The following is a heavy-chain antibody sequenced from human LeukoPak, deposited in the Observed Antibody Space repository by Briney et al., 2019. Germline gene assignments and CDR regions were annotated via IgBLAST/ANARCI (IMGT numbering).Heavy chain of an antibody. CDR3: ARGPYYYDSSGYYHDY. V-gene: IGHV1-8*01. D-gene: IGHD3-22*01. CDR1: GYTFDNYD. CDR2: MNPNSGNT. J-gene: IGHJ4*02. Sequence: ASVKVSCKTSGYTFDNYDINWVRQATGQGLEWMGWMNPNSGNTGYAQKFQGRVTMTRNTSISTAYMELSSLRSEDTAVYYCARGPYYYDSSGYYHDYWGQGTLVTVSS.